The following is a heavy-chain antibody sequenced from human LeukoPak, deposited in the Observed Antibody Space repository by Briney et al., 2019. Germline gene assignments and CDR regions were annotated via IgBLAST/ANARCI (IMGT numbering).Heavy chain of an antibody. CDR2: MYHSGST. V-gene: IGHV4-38-2*02. D-gene: IGHD4-17*01. CDR3: ARTQVPDYGDYVDAFDI. CDR1: GYSISSGYY. J-gene: IGHJ3*02. Sequence: PSETLSLTCTVSGYSISSGYYWGWIRQPPGKGLECIGTMYHSGSTFYNPSLKSRVTISVDTSKNQFSLKLRSVTAADTAVYYCARTQVPDYGDYVDAFDIWGQGTMVSVSS.